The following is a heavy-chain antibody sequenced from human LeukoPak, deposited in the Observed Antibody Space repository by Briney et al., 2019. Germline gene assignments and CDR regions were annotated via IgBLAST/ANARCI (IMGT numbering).Heavy chain of an antibody. CDR3: AKEKKYYYDGSGYPGYDY. CDR1: GFTFSSYA. CDR2: ISGSGGST. Sequence: GGSLRLSCAASGFTFSSYAMSWVRQAPGKGLEWVSAISGSGGSTYYADSVKGRFTISRDNSKNTLYLQMNSLRAEDTAVYYCAKEKKYYYDGSGYPGYDYWGQGTLVTVSS. V-gene: IGHV3-23*01. D-gene: IGHD3-22*01. J-gene: IGHJ4*02.